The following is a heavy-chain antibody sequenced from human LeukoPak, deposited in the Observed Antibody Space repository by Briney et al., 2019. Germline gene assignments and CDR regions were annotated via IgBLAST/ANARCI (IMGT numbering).Heavy chain of an antibody. V-gene: IGHV3-48*04. D-gene: IGHD3-10*01. J-gene: IGHJ4*02. CDR2: ISRTSETI. Sequence: GGSLRLSCAASGFIFNTYSMSWVRQAPGKGLEWVSIISRTSETIFYADSVKGRFTISRDNAKNSLYLQMNSLRAEDTAVYYCARGSLVHYYGSGSYRIRAGFDSWGQGTLVTVSS. CDR1: GFIFNTYS. CDR3: ARGSLVHYYGSGSYRIRAGFDS.